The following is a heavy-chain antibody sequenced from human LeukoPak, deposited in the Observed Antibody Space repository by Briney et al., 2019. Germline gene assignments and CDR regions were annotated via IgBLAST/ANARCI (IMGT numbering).Heavy chain of an antibody. CDR2: IYHSGST. Sequence: SETLSLTCTVSGYSISSGYYWGWIRQPPGKGLEWIGSIYHSGSTYYNPSLKSRVTISVDTSKNQFSLKLNSVTAADTAMYFCSSRTTAMLIGGGSWGQGALVTVSS. CDR3: SSRTTAMLIGGGS. J-gene: IGHJ4*02. CDR1: GYSISSGYY. V-gene: IGHV4-38-2*02. D-gene: IGHD5-18*01.